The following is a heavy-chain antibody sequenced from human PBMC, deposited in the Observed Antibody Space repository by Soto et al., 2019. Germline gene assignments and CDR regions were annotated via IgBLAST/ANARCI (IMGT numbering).Heavy chain of an antibody. CDR1: GFTFSTYA. V-gene: IGHV3-72*01. CDR3: VRDRSWSYES. CDR2: VRNELRGYST. Sequence: EEQLLESGGDLVQPGGSLRLSCAASGFTFSTYAMSWVRQAPGKGLEWVGRVRNELRGYSTDYAASVKGRFIISRDDSHNSIYLQMNSLRTEDTAVYYCVRDRSWSYESWGLGTLVTVSS. D-gene: IGHD1-26*01. J-gene: IGHJ5*02.